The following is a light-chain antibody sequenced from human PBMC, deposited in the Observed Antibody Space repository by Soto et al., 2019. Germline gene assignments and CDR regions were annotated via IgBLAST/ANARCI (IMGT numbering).Light chain of an antibody. CDR3: QQTNTFPWT. V-gene: IGKV1-12*01. J-gene: IGKJ1*01. CDR1: QDIGSW. CDR2: GSS. Sequence: DLQMTQSPSSVSASVGDIVTITCRASQDIGSWLAWYQQKPGKAPELLIYGSSRLQGGVPLRFSGSGSGTEFSVTITGLQPEDFATYFCQQTNTFPWTFGQGTKVEIE.